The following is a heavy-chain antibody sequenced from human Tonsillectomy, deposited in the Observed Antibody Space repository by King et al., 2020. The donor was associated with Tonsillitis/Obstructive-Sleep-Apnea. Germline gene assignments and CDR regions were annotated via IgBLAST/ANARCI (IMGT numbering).Heavy chain of an antibody. CDR1: DYTFATYW. CDR3: ARRNIYDPFFDH. J-gene: IGHJ4*02. V-gene: IGHV5-51*01. CDR2: IYPGDSDT. Sequence: EVQLVQSGAEVKKPGDSLKISCKGSDYTFATYWIGWVRQMPGKGLEWVGIIYPGDSDTRYNPSFQGQVTISADKSNSTAYLQWSGLKAADTAMYYFARRNIYDPFFDHWGQGTLVTVSS. D-gene: IGHD2/OR15-2a*01.